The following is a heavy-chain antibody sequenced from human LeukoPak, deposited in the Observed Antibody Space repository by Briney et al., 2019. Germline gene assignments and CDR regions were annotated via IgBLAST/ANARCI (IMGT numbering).Heavy chain of an antibody. J-gene: IGHJ4*02. CDR2: IYKSGNT. CDR1: GASIRSYY. D-gene: IGHD5-18*01. Sequence: SETLSLTCTVSGASIRSYYWSWIRQPPGKGLEWIGYIYKSGNTNYNPSLKSRVTISVDTSKNQFSLKVSSVTAADTAVYYCARGQGYGLLNAVDYWGQGTLVTVSS. CDR3: ARGQGYGLLNAVDY. V-gene: IGHV4-59*01.